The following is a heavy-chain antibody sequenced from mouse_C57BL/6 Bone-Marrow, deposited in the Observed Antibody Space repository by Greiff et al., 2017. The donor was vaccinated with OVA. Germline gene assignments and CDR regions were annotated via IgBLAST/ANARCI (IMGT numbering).Heavy chain of an antibody. D-gene: IGHD1-1*01. Sequence: VQLKESGPGLVQPSQSLSITCTVSGFSLTSYGVHWVRQSPGKGLEWLGVIWSGGSTDYNAAFISRLSISKDNSKSQVFFKMNSLQADDTAIYYCARTPHYYGSSYDYAMDYWGPGTSVTVSS. V-gene: IGHV2-2*01. CDR1: GFSLTSYG. J-gene: IGHJ4*01. CDR3: ARTPHYYGSSYDYAMDY. CDR2: IWSGGST.